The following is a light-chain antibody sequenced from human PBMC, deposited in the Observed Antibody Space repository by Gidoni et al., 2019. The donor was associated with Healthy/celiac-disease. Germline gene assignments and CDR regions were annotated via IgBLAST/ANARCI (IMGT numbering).Light chain of an antibody. CDR2: DVS. CDR3: CSYAGSYKV. J-gene: IGLJ1*01. Sequence: QSALTQPRSVSGSPGQAVTISCTGTSSDVGGYNYVPWYQQHPGQAPKHMIYDVSKRPSGVPDRFSGSKSGNTASRTISGLQAEDEADYYCCSYAGSYKVFGTGTKVT. V-gene: IGLV2-11*01. CDR1: SSDVGGYNY.